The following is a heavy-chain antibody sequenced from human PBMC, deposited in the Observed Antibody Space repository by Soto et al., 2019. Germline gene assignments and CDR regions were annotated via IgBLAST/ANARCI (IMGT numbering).Heavy chain of an antibody. CDR3: AKDTKSSWTGYYYYGMDV. Sequence: GGSLRLSCAASGFTFSSYGMHWVRQAPGKGLEWVAVISYDGSNKYYADSVKGRFTISRDNSKNTLYLQMNSLRAEDTAVYYCAKDTKSSWTGYYYYGMDVSGQGTTVTVYS. V-gene: IGHV3-30*18. CDR2: ISYDGSNK. J-gene: IGHJ6*02. D-gene: IGHD6-13*01. CDR1: GFTFSSYG.